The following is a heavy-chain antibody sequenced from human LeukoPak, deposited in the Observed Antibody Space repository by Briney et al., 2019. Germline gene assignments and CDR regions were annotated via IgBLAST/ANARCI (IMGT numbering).Heavy chain of an antibody. D-gene: IGHD3-16*01. J-gene: IGHJ4*02. Sequence: PGGSLRLSCAASGFTFSTYEMNWVRQVPGKGLEWVSYISGSGTTIYYADSVKGRFASSRDNTKNSMYLQMNSLRAEDTAVYYCVSAYGGLLDYWGQGTLVTVSS. CDR1: GFTFSTYE. CDR2: ISGSGTTI. CDR3: VSAYGGLLDY. V-gene: IGHV3-48*03.